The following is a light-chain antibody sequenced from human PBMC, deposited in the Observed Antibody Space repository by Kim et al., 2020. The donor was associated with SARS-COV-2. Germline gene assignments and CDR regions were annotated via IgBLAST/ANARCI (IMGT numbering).Light chain of an antibody. J-gene: IGLJ2*01. Sequence: SSELTQDPAVSVALGQTVRITCQGDSLRTYYATWYQQKPGQAPILLIFGKNSRPSGIPDRFSGSSSGNTASLTISGTQAGDEADYYCTSRDSNDNVVFGG. CDR2: GKN. CDR1: SLRTYY. CDR3: TSRDSNDNVV. V-gene: IGLV3-19*01.